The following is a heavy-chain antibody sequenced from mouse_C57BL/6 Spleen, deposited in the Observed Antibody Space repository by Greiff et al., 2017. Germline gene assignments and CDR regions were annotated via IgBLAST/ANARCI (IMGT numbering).Heavy chain of an antibody. D-gene: IGHD2-5*01. Sequence: EVQVVASEGGLVQPGSSVKLSCTASGFTFSDYYMAWVRQVPEKGLEWVANINYDGSSTYYLDSLKSRFIISRDNAKNILYLQMSSLKSEDTATYYCARDGRSNPYAMDYWGQGTSVTVSS. CDR3: ARDGRSNPYAMDY. V-gene: IGHV5-16*01. CDR1: GFTFSDYY. J-gene: IGHJ4*01. CDR2: INYDGSST.